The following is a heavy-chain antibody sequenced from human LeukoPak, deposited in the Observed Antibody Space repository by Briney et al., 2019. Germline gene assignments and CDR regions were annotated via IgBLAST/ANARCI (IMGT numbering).Heavy chain of an antibody. CDR1: GYTFTGYY. CDR2: INPNSGGT. CDR3: ASPLGYSGYDYDFDY. Sequence: GASVKVSCKASGYTFTGYYMHWVRQAPGQGLEWMGWINPNSGGTNYAPKFQGRVTMTRDTSISTAYMELSRLRSDDTAVYYCASPLGYSGYDYDFDYWGQGTLVTVSS. J-gene: IGHJ4*02. V-gene: IGHV1-2*02. D-gene: IGHD5-12*01.